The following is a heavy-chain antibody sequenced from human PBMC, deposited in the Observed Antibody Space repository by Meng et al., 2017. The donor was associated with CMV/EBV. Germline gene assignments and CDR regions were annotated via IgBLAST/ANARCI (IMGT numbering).Heavy chain of an antibody. CDR2: INANSGGT. V-gene: IGHV1-2*02. CDR3: ARVLGLRLTGGFDY. CDR1: GYTFTDYY. D-gene: IGHD3-9*01. Sequence: ASVKVSCKASGYTFTDYYIRWVRQAPGQGLEWMGWINANSGGTNYAQKFQGRVTMTRDTSISTAYMELSRLGSDDTAVYYCARVLGLRLTGGFDYWGQGTLVTVSS. J-gene: IGHJ4*02.